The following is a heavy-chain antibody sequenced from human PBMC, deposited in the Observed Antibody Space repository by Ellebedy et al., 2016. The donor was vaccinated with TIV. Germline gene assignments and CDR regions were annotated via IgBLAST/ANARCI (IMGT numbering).Heavy chain of an antibody. J-gene: IGHJ4*02. CDR1: GYTFTSYG. CDR2: ISAYNGNT. D-gene: IGHD6-19*01. V-gene: IGHV1-18*01. CDR3: ARARSSGWLHTPDY. Sequence: AASVKVSCKASGYTFTSYGISWVRQAPGQGLEWMGWISAYNGNTNYAQKFQGRVTMTRNTSISTAYMELSSLRSEDTAVYYCARARSSGWLHTPDYWGQGLLVTVSS.